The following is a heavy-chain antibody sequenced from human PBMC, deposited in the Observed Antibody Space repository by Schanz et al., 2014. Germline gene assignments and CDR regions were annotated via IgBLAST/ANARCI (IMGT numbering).Heavy chain of an antibody. J-gene: IGHJ4*02. CDR2: ISGSGSST. V-gene: IGHV3-23*01. CDR3: ARLDSSSWYPRY. Sequence: EVQLLESGGGLVQPGGSLRLSCAASGFTFSSYAMTWVRQAPGKGLDWVSAISGSGSSTNYADSVKGRFTTSRDNGKKSMYLQMNSLRAEDTAVYYCARLDSSSWYPRYWGQGTLVTVSS. CDR1: GFTFSSYA. D-gene: IGHD6-13*01.